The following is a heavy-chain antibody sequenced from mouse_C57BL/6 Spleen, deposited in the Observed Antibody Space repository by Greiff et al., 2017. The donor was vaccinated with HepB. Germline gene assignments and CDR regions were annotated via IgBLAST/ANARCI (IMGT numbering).Heavy chain of an antibody. D-gene: IGHD2-4*01. V-gene: IGHV1-26*01. CDR2: INPNNGGT. CDR1: GYTFTDYY. CDR3: APHYDETYFDV. Sequence: EVQLQQSGPELVKPGASVKISCKASGYTFTDYYMNWVKQSHGKSLEWIGDINPNNGGTSYKQKFKGKATLTVDKSSSTAYMELRSLTSEDSAVYYCAPHYDETYFDVWGTGTTVTVSS. J-gene: IGHJ1*03.